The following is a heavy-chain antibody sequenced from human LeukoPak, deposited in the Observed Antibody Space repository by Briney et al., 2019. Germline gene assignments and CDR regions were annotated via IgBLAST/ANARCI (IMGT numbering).Heavy chain of an antibody. D-gene: IGHD3-22*01. Sequence: GGSLRLSCAASGFTFSSYGMHWARQAPGKGLEWVAVISYDGSNKYYADSVKGRFTISRDNSKNTLYLQMNSLRAEDTAVYYCAKDVRRYYDSSGPLDYWGQGTLVTVSS. CDR3: AKDVRRYYDSSGPLDY. CDR2: ISYDGSNK. CDR1: GFTFSSYG. J-gene: IGHJ4*02. V-gene: IGHV3-30*18.